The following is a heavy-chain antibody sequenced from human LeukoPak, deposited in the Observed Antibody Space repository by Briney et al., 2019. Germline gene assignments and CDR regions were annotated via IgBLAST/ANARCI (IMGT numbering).Heavy chain of an antibody. D-gene: IGHD3-3*01. V-gene: IGHV4-38-2*02. CDR2: INHSGST. CDR3: ARGKPYYDFWSGYYANYYYYYMDV. Sequence: SETLSLTCTVSGYSISNGYYWGWIRQPPGKGLEWIGEINHSGSTNYNPSLKSRVTISVDTSKNQFSLKLSSVTAADTAVYYCARGKPYYDFWSGYYANYYYYYMDVWGKGTTVTVSS. CDR1: GYSISNGYY. J-gene: IGHJ6*03.